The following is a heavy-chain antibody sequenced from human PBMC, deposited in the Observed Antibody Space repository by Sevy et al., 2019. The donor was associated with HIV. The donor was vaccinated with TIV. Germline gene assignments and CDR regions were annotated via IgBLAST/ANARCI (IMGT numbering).Heavy chain of an antibody. CDR3: ARSVLGDLRYFDWLPKSFDY. V-gene: IGHV3-11*06. Sequence: GGSLRLSCAASGFTFSDYYMSWIRQAPGKGLEWVSYISSSSSYTKYANSVKGRFTISRDNAKNSLYLQMNSLRAEDTAVYYCARSVLGDLRYFDWLPKSFDYWGQGTLVTVSS. CDR1: GFTFSDYY. CDR2: ISSSSSYT. D-gene: IGHD3-9*01. J-gene: IGHJ4*02.